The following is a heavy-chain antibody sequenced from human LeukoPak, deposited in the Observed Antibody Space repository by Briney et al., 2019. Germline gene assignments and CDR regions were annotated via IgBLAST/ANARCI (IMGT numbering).Heavy chain of an antibody. CDR1: GFTFSSYA. D-gene: IGHD2-15*01. Sequence: HPGGSLRLSCAASGFTFSSYAMSWVRQAPGKGLGWVSAISGSGGSTYYADSVKGRFTISRDNSKNTLFLQMNSLRAEDTAVYYCAKDPQPYCSGGSCYLDYWGQGTLVTVSS. CDR3: AKDPQPYCSGGSCYLDY. CDR2: ISGSGGST. J-gene: IGHJ4*02. V-gene: IGHV3-23*01.